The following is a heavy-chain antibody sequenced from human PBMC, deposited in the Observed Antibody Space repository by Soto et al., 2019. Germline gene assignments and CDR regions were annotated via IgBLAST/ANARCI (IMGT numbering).Heavy chain of an antibody. CDR3: ARVAKIFGVVNWFDP. D-gene: IGHD3-3*01. CDR2: ISAYNGNT. Sequence: ASVKVSCKASGYTFTSYGISWVRQAPGQGLEWMGWISAYNGNTNYARKLQGRVTMTTDTSTSTAYMELRSLRSDDTAVYYCARVAKIFGVVNWFDPWGQGTLVTVYS. CDR1: GYTFTSYG. J-gene: IGHJ5*02. V-gene: IGHV1-18*01.